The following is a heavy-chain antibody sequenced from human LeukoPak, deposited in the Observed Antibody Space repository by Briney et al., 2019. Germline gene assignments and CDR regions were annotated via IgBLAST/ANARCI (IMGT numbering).Heavy chain of an antibody. J-gene: IGHJ6*03. Sequence: ASVKVSCKASGGTFSSYAISWVRQAPGQGLEWMGGIIPIFGTAHYAQKFQGRVTITADKSTSTAYMELSSLRSEDTAVYYCARGIVGASHAGYYMDVWGKGTTVTVSS. D-gene: IGHD1-26*01. CDR3: ARGIVGASHAGYYMDV. CDR2: IIPIFGTA. CDR1: GGTFSSYA. V-gene: IGHV1-69*06.